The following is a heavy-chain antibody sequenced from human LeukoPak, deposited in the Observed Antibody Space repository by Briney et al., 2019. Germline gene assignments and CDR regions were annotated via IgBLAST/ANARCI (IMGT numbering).Heavy chain of an antibody. CDR1: GGSISSYY. D-gene: IGHD5-24*01. CDR3: ARGRTGRTISFDY. CDR2: IYYSGST. V-gene: IGHV4-59*01. Sequence: KASETLSLTCTVPGGSISSYYWSWIRQPPGKGLEWIGCIYYSGSTNYNPSLKSRVTISVDTSNNQFSLKLTSLTVADTAVYYCARGRTGRTISFDYWGQGTLVTASS. J-gene: IGHJ4*02.